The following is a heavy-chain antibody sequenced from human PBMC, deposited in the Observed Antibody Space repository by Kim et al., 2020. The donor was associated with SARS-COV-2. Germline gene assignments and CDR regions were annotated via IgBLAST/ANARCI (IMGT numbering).Heavy chain of an antibody. CDR1: GGTFSSYA. J-gene: IGHJ6*02. V-gene: IGHV1-69*13. Sequence: SVKVSCKASGGTFSSYAISWVRQAPGQGLEWMGGIIPIFGTANYAQKFQGRVTITADEYTSTAYMELSSLRSEDTAVYYCARDRTPYSSSWYPSAGMDVWGQGTTVTVSS. D-gene: IGHD6-13*01. CDR3: ARDRTPYSSSWYPSAGMDV. CDR2: IIPIFGTA.